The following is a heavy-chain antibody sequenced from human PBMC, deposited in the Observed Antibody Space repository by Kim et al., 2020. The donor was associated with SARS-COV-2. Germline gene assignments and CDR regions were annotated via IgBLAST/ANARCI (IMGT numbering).Heavy chain of an antibody. CDR3: AKSGYGSLFIDY. D-gene: IGHD5-12*01. CDR1: GFTFSSYG. Sequence: GGSLRLSCAASGFTFSSYGMHWVRQAPGKGLEWVAVISYDGSNKYYADSVKGRFTISRDNSKNTLYLQMNSLRAEDTAVYYCAKSGYGSLFIDYWGQGTLVTVSS. V-gene: IGHV3-30*18. J-gene: IGHJ4*02. CDR2: ISYDGSNK.